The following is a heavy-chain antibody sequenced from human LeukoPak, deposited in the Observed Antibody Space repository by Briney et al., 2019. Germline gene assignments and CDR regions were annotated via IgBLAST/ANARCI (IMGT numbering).Heavy chain of an antibody. CDR2: ISESGTYI. J-gene: IGHJ4*02. CDR1: GFTFSTYS. Sequence: GGSLKLSCAASGFTFSTYSMNWVRQAPGKGLEWLSYISESGTYIYYAGSVKGRFTISRDNAKNSLYLQMNSLRAEDTAVYYCAKGTRELYYDFWSGYPYYFDYWGQGTLVTVSS. V-gene: IGHV3-21*05. CDR3: AKGTRELYYDFWSGYPYYFDY. D-gene: IGHD3-3*01.